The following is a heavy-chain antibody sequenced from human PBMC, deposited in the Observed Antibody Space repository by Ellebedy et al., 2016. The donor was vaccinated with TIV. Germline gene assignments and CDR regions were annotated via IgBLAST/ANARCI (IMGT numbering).Heavy chain of an antibody. CDR1: RGSISSSSDY. J-gene: IGHJ4*02. CDR2: NFYGGST. V-gene: IGHV4-39*07. Sequence: MPSETLSLTCTVSRGSISSSSDYWGWVRQSPGKGLEWIGSNFYGGSTYANPSLKSRVTISLDTSKNQFSLKLSSVTAADTAIYYCARLRGYGDQDYWGQGTLVTVSS. CDR3: ARLRGYGDQDY. D-gene: IGHD3-16*01.